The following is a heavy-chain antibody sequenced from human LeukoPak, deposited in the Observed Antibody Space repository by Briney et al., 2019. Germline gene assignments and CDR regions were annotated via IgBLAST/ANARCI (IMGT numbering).Heavy chain of an antibody. CDR3: ARDEAPEWELHYYFDY. Sequence: GGSLRLSCAASGFTFSDYYISWIRKAPGKGLEWVSYISSSGSTIYYADSVKGRFTISRDNAKNSLYLQMNSLRAEDTAVYYCARDEAPEWELHYYFDYWVKGTMLSVTS. J-gene: IGHJ4*02. CDR1: GFTFSDYY. D-gene: IGHD1-26*01. CDR2: ISSSGSTI. V-gene: IGHV3-11*01.